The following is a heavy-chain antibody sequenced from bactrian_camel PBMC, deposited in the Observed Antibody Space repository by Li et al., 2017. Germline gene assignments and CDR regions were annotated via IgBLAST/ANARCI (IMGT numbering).Heavy chain of an antibody. V-gene: IGHV3S53*01. CDR2: TDSTGTT. CDR1: AYILENCG. D-gene: IGHD5*01. CDR3: AAELVEDYGLGEPQ. J-gene: IGHJ4*01. Sequence: VQLVESGGGEVQAGGSLKLSCAGSAYILENCGMVWYRQVPGKEREGDAGTDSTGTTTYADAVKGRFTISQDSAKRIMYLQMDNLKPEDTAKYYCAAELVEDYGLGEPQWGQGTQVTVSS.